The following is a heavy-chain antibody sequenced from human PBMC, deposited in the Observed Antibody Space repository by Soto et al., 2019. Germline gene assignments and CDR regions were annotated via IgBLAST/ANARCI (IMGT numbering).Heavy chain of an antibody. CDR1: GGSFGGYF. D-gene: IGHD3-10*01. Sequence: SETLSLTCAVYGGSFGGYFWNWVRQSPGKGLEWIGEINHSGYTNYNPSLKSRVTISVDTSKNQFSLKLSSVTAADTAVYYCARDPAGDYGSGSYYYYYGMDVWGQGTTVT. V-gene: IGHV4-34*01. J-gene: IGHJ6*02. CDR2: INHSGYT. CDR3: ARDPAGDYGSGSYYYYYGMDV.